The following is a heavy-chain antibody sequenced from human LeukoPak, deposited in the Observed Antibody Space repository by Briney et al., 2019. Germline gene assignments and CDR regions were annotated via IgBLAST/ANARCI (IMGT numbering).Heavy chain of an antibody. Sequence: GGSLRLSCAASGFTFSNYWMTWVRQAPGKGLEWVANINRDGSERYYVDSVKGRFTISRDDAKSSLYLQMNSLRAEDTAAYYCARRNAMDVWGQGTTVIVFS. CDR1: GFTFSNYW. V-gene: IGHV3-7*03. J-gene: IGHJ6*02. CDR2: INRDGSER. CDR3: ARRNAMDV.